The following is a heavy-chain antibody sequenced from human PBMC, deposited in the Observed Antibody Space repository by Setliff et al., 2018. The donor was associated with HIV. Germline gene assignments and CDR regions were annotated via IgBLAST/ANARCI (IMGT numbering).Heavy chain of an antibody. J-gene: IGHJ4*02. V-gene: IGHV4-34*01. Sequence: SETLSLTCAVYGGSFSDYSWTWIRQPPGKGLEWIGEINDSGSTNYSPSLKSRVTISVDASRNQFSLRLSSVTAADTAVYYCAAWGPRYSYAPYFFDSWGQGTLVTVSS. CDR1: GGSFSDYS. CDR3: AAWGPRYSYAPYFFDS. CDR2: INDSGST. D-gene: IGHD5-18*01.